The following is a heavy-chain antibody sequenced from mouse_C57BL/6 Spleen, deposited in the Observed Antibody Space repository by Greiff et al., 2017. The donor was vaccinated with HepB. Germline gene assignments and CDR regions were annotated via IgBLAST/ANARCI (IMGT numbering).Heavy chain of an antibody. D-gene: IGHD2-3*01. CDR3: ARHDDGYYPEAMDY. CDR2: ISNLAYSI. J-gene: IGHJ4*01. CDR1: GFTFSDYG. V-gene: IGHV5-15*01. Sequence: EVKLVESGGGLVQPGGSLKLSCAASGFTFSDYGMAWVRQAPRKGPEWVAFISNLAYSIYYADTVTGRFTISRENTKNTLYLEMSSLRSEDTAMYYCARHDDGYYPEAMDYWGQGTSVTVSS.